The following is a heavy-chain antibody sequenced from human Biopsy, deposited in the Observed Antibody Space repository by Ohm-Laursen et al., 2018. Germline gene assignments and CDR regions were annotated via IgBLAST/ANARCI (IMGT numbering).Heavy chain of an antibody. J-gene: IGHJ3*02. CDR1: GGDINNYY. Sequence: SESLSLTCNVSGGDINNYYWSWIRQPAGKGLVWIGRIYSSGSTNYNPSLKSRVTFSIDTSKRQSSLKLSFVTAADTAVYYCARWTPEYDSSRYYLDAFDIWGQGTKVTVSS. D-gene: IGHD3-22*01. CDR3: ARWTPEYDSSRYYLDAFDI. CDR2: IYSSGST. V-gene: IGHV4-4*07.